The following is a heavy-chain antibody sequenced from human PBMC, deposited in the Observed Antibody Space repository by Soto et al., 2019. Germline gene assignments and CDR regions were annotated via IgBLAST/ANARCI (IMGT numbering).Heavy chain of an antibody. CDR1: GFSLSTSRVG. V-gene: IGHV2-5*02. CDR2: IYWDDAK. CDR3: AHAYGGRSRY. Sequence: QITLKESGPTLVKPTQTLTLTCTFSGFSLSTSRVGVGWIRQPPGKALEWLAVIYWDDAKTYRPSLQSRLTITKDTSKNQVALTMTNMDPVDTATYYCAHAYGGRSRYWGQGTLVTVSS. D-gene: IGHD1-26*01. J-gene: IGHJ4*02.